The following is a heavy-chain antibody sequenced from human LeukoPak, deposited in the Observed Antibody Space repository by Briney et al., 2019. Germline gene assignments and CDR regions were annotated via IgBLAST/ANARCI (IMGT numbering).Heavy chain of an antibody. CDR3: AKNPFFYYDSSGYYPSFDY. Sequence: GGSLRLSCAASGFTFSSYAMSWVRQAPGKGLEWVSAISGSGGSTYYAGSVTGRFTISRDNSKNTLYLQMNSLRAEDTAVYYCAKNPFFYYDSSGYYPSFDYWGQGTLVTVSS. D-gene: IGHD3-22*01. CDR2: ISGSGGST. V-gene: IGHV3-23*01. J-gene: IGHJ4*02. CDR1: GFTFSSYA.